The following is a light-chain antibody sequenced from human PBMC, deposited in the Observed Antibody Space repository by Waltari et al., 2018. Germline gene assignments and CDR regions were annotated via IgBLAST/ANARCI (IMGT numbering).Light chain of an antibody. CDR2: DDN. V-gene: IGLV3-21*02. CDR3: QVWDNFIDHPV. J-gene: IGLJ2*01. Sequence: LTQPPSLSVAPGQTARIACGGTNIGTYSVHWYQQKPAQAPILVIYDDNDRPSGIPERFSGSTSGNTATLTIRRVDPGDEAAYYCQVWDNFIDHPVFGGGTKLTVL. CDR1: NIGTYS.